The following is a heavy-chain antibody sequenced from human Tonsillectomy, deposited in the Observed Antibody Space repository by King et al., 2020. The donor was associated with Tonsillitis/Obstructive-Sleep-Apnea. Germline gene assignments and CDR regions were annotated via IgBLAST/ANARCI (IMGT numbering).Heavy chain of an antibody. J-gene: IGHJ4*02. CDR2: IYYSGNT. D-gene: IGHD3-10*01. V-gene: IGHV4-59*01. Sequence: VQLQESGPGLVKPSETLSLTCTVSGGSITSYYWSWIRQPPGKGLEWIGYIYYSGNTNYNPSLKSRVTISVDTSKNQFSLKLSSVTAADTAVYYCARVRGVRGDPFSFFDYGGQEPLVTASS. CDR3: ARVRGVRGDPFSFFDY. CDR1: GGSITSYY.